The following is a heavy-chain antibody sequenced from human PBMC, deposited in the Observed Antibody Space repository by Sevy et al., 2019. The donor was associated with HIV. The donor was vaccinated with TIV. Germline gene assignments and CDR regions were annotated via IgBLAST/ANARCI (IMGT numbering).Heavy chain of an antibody. V-gene: IGHV1-2*02. CDR2: MNPNSGGT. D-gene: IGHD6-19*01. Sequence: ASVKVSCKASGYTFTAYYMYWVRQAPGQGLEWMGWMNPNSGGTNCAQKFQGRVTMTRDTSISTAYMELSRLRSDDTAVYYSASFIAVTGTEIDYWGQGTLVTVSS. CDR3: ASFIAVTGTEIDY. J-gene: IGHJ4*02. CDR1: GYTFTAYY.